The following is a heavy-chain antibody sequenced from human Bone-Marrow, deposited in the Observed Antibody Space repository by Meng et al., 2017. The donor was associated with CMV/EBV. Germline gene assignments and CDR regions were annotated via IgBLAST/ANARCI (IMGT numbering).Heavy chain of an antibody. V-gene: IGHV1-69*04. J-gene: IGHJ5*02. Sequence: SVKVSCKASGYTFTGYYMHWVRQAPGQGLEWMGRIIPILGIANYAQKFQGRVTITADKSTSTAYMELSSLRSEDTAVYYCARVGPVVFRIHKWFDPWGQGTLVTVSS. CDR3: ARVGPVVFRIHKWFDP. CDR1: GYTFTGYY. D-gene: IGHD2-15*01. CDR2: IIPILGIA.